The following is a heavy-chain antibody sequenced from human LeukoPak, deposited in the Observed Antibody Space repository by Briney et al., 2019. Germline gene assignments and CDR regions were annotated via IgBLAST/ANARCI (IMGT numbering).Heavy chain of an antibody. CDR2: IYYSGST. V-gene: IGHV4-59*08. J-gene: IGHJ4*02. CDR1: DGSISSYY. D-gene: IGHD3-10*01. CDR3: ARVWGGGYYFDY. Sequence: SETLSLTCTVSDGSISSYYWSWIRQPPGKGLEWIGYIYYSGSTNYNPSLKSRVTISVDTSKNQFSLKLSSVTAADTAVYYCARVWGGGYYFDYWGQGTLVTVSS.